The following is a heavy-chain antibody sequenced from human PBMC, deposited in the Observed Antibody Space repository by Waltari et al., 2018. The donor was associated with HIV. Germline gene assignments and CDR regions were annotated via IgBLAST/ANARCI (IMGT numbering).Heavy chain of an antibody. D-gene: IGHD6-6*01. CDR3: VTSRRYYFDY. V-gene: IGHV3-13*01. CDR2: IGAVGDT. Sequence: EVQLVELGGGLVRPGGSLRLSCAASGLSFSTYDIAWGRQVSGKGLEWVSTIGAVGDTYYLGSVKGRFTISREDGKNSLFLQMNNLRGEDAAVYYCVTSRRYYFDYWGQGTPVTVSS. CDR1: GLSFSTYD. J-gene: IGHJ4*02.